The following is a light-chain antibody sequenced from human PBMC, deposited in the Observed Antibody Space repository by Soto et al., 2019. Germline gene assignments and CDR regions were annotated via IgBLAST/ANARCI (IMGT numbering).Light chain of an antibody. J-gene: IGLJ1*01. V-gene: IGLV2-23*01. Sequence: QSVLTQPASVSGSPGQSITISCTGTSSDVGSYNLVSWYQQHPGKAPKLMIYEGSKRPSGVSNRFSGSKSGNTASLTISGLQAEEGADYYCCSYAGSSFYVFGPGTKLTVL. CDR1: SSDVGSYNL. CDR2: EGS. CDR3: CSYAGSSFYV.